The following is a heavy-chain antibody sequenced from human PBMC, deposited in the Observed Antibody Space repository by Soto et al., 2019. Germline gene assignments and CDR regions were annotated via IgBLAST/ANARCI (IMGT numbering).Heavy chain of an antibody. CDR3: TPPQGYCTNGVFHSNWFDP. J-gene: IGHJ5*02. D-gene: IGHD2-8*01. V-gene: IGHV3-15*07. CDR1: GFTFSNTW. CDR2: IKSKTDGGTT. Sequence: EVQLVESGGGLVKPGGSLRLSCAASGFTFSNTWMNWVRQAPGKGLEWVGRIKSKTDGGTTDYAAPVKGRFTISKDDSKNTLYLQMNSLKTEDTAVYYCTPPQGYCTNGVFHSNWFDPWGQGTLVTVSS.